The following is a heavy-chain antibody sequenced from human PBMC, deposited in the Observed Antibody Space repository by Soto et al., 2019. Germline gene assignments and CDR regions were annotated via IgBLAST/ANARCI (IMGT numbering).Heavy chain of an antibody. V-gene: IGHV4-30-2*01. CDR1: GGSISSGGYS. CDR3: AEVPDY. CDR2: IYHSGST. J-gene: IGHJ4*02. Sequence: SETLSLTCAVSGGSISSGGYSWSWIRQPPGKGLEWIAYIYHSGSTYYNPSLKSRVTISVDRSKNQFSLKLSSVTAADTAVYYCAEVPDYWGQGTLVTVSA.